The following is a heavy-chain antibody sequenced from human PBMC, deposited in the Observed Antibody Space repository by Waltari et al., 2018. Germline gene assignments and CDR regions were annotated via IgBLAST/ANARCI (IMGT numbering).Heavy chain of an antibody. CDR1: GYTFTRYA. CDR3: AREVQWSRHVDY. D-gene: IGHD6-19*01. CDR2: INAGNGNT. J-gene: IGHJ4*02. V-gene: IGHV1-3*01. Sequence: QVQLVQSGAEVKKPGASVKVSCKASGYTFTRYAMPWVRQAPGQRLEWMGWINAGNGNTKYSQKFQGRVTITRDTSASTAYMELSSLRSEDTAVYYCAREVQWSRHVDYWGQGTLVTVSS.